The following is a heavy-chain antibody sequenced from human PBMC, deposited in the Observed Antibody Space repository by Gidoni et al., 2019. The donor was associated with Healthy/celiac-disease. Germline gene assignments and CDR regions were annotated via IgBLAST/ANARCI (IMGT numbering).Heavy chain of an antibody. CDR3: ASRAPGGVTNAFDI. V-gene: IGHV4-4*02. CDR2: IYHSGST. Sequence: QVQLQESGPGLVKPSGTLSLTCAVSGGSISSSNWWSWVRQPPGKVLEWMGEIYHSGSTNYNPSLKSRVTISVDKPKNQFSLKLSSVTAADTAVYYCASRAPGGVTNAFDIWGQGTMVTVSS. J-gene: IGHJ3*02. CDR1: GGSISSSNW. D-gene: IGHD4-17*01.